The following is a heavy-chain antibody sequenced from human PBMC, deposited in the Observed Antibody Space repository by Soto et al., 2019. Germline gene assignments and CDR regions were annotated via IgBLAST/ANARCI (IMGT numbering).Heavy chain of an antibody. V-gene: IGHV3-53*02. CDR3: ARGPQEMATSPGIRDY. CDR1: GFTVSSNY. D-gene: IGHD5-12*01. Sequence: VQLVETGGGLIQPGGSLRLSCAASGFTVSSNYMSWVRQAPGKGLEWVSVIYSGGSTYYADSVKGRFTISRDNSKNTLYLQMNSLRAEDTAVYYCARGPQEMATSPGIRDYWGQGTLVTVSS. J-gene: IGHJ4*02. CDR2: IYSGGST.